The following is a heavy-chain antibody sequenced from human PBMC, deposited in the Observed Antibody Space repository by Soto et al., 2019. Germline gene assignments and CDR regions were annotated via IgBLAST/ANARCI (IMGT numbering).Heavy chain of an antibody. CDR1: GYTFTGYY. Sequence: GASVKVSCKASGYTFTGYYMHWVRQAPGQGLEWMGWINPNSGGTKYAQRFQGWVTMTRDTYISTAYMELSRLRSDDTAVYYCATSRYCSGGSCASRGSAVSGYIDVWGQGNTVTVSS. J-gene: IGHJ6*03. D-gene: IGHD2-15*01. CDR3: ATSRYCSGGSCASRGSAVSGYIDV. V-gene: IGHV1-2*04. CDR2: INPNSGGT.